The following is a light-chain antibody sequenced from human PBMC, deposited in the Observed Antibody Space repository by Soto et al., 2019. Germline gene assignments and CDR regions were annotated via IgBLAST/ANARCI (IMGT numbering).Light chain of an antibody. CDR2: EVN. V-gene: IGLV2-8*01. CDR1: SSDVGGYNY. CDR3: SSYAGSNNLV. J-gene: IGLJ3*02. Sequence: QSALTQPPSASGSPGQSVTISCTGTSSDVGGYNYVSWYQQHPGKAPKLMIYEVNERPSGVSDRFSGSKSGNTASLTVSGLQADDEADYYCSSYAGSNNLVFGGGTKLTVL.